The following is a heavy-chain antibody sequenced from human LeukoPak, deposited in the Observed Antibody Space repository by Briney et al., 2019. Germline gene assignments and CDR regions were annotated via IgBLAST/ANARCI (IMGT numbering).Heavy chain of an antibody. Sequence: PQTLSLTCTVSGGSISSGDYYWSWIRQPPGKGLEWIGYIYYSGSTYYNPSLKSRVTISVDTSKNQFSLKLSSVTAADTAVYYCARVPVGFGEPYNWFDPWGQGTLVTVSS. D-gene: IGHD3-10*01. J-gene: IGHJ5*02. CDR2: IYYSGST. CDR3: ARVPVGFGEPYNWFDP. CDR1: GGSISSGDYY. V-gene: IGHV4-30-4*01.